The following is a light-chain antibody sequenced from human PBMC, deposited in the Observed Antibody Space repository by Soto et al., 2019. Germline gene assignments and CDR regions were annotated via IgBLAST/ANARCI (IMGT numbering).Light chain of an antibody. CDR3: HQYGTSPWT. J-gene: IGKJ1*01. CDR1: QSVSSNY. CDR2: GAS. V-gene: IGKV3-20*01. Sequence: EIVLTQSPDTLSLSPGERATLSCRASQSVSSNYLAWYQQKPGQAPGLLIHGASSRATGIPDRFSGSGSGTDFTLTISRLEPEDFAVYYCHQYGTSPWTFGQGTKVDIK.